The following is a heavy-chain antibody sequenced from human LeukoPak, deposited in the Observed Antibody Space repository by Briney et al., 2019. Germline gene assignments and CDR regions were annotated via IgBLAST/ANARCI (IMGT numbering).Heavy chain of an antibody. D-gene: IGHD3-10*01. Sequence: GGSLRLSCAASGFTFSSYAMHWVRQAPGKGLEYVAVISNDGTYKYYGDSVKGRFTISRDNSKNTLYLQMDSLRVEDTAVYSCTRKSGGSQRKMDDWFDPWGQGTLVIVSS. J-gene: IGHJ5*02. CDR1: GFTFSSYA. CDR2: ISNDGTYK. CDR3: TRKSGGSQRKMDDWFDP. V-gene: IGHV3-30*04.